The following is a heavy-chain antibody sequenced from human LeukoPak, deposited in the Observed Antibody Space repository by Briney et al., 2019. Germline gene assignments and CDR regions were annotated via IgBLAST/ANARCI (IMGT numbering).Heavy chain of an antibody. V-gene: IGHV3-33*01. CDR3: ARDLRYFDWSQVLDY. Sequence: GGSLRLSCAASGFTFSSYGMHWVRQAPGKGLEWVAVIWYDGSNKYYADSVKGRFTISRDNSKNTLYLQMNSLRAEDTAVYYCARDLRYFDWSQVLDYWGQGTLVTVSS. CDR2: IWYDGSNK. CDR1: GFTFSSYG. D-gene: IGHD3-9*01. J-gene: IGHJ4*02.